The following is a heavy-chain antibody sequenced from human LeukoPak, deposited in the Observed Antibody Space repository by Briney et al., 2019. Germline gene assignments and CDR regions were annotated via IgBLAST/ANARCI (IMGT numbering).Heavy chain of an antibody. Sequence: GGSLRLSCAASGFTFSTFAMSWVRQAPGKGLEWVSVIGGGGRTTYYADSVKGRFTISRDNSKNTLFLQMSSLRAEDTAVYYCARASSGWNSDYWGQGTLVTVSS. CDR1: GFTFSTFA. CDR2: IGGGGRTT. D-gene: IGHD6-19*01. V-gene: IGHV3-23*01. CDR3: ARASSGWNSDY. J-gene: IGHJ4*02.